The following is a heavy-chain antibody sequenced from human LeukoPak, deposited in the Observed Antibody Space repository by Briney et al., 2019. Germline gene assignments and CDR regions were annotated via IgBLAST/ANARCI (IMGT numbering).Heavy chain of an antibody. V-gene: IGHV1-2*02. Sequence: GASVKVSCKASGYTFTSYGLSWVRQAPGQGLEWMGWINPNSGGTNYAQKFQGRVTMTRDTSISTAYMELSRLRSDDTAVYYCAREMGLAAAGIWFDPWGQGTLVTVSS. J-gene: IGHJ5*02. CDR2: INPNSGGT. D-gene: IGHD6-13*01. CDR3: AREMGLAAAGIWFDP. CDR1: GYTFTSYG.